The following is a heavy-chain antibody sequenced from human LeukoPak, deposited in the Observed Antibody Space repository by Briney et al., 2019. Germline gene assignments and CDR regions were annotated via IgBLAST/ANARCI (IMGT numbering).Heavy chain of an antibody. CDR2: ILPADSDT. CDR3: ARFSYYGSGSDYYYYMDV. CDR1: GYSFTNYW. J-gene: IGHJ6*03. V-gene: IGHV5-51*01. Sequence: KHGESLKISCKGSGYSFTNYWIGWVRQMPGKGLEWMGIILPADSDTRYSPSFQGQVTLSADKSISTAYLQWSSLKASDTAMYYCARFSYYGSGSDYYYYMDVWGKGTTVAVSS. D-gene: IGHD3-10*01.